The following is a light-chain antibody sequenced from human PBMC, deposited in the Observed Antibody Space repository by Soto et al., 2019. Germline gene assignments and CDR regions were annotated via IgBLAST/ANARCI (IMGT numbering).Light chain of an antibody. J-gene: IGKJ2*01. V-gene: IGKV3-15*01. Sequence: IVMTQSPATLSVSPGERANLSCRASQSVGTKLAWYQQTPGQAPRLLIYGVSTRATGVPVRFSGSGSGTEFTLTINSLQSEDFAVYYCQQYNNWPHTFGQGTKVDIK. CDR2: GVS. CDR3: QQYNNWPHT. CDR1: QSVGTK.